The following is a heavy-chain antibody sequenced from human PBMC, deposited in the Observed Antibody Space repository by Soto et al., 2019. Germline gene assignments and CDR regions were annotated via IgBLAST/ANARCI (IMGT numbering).Heavy chain of an antibody. CDR1: GYSISRKY. V-gene: IGHV4-4*07. CDR3: AMTVIAPSPYLDH. D-gene: IGHD4-17*01. CDR2: IYTTGAT. Sequence: QVQLQESGPGLVKPSDTLSLTCRVSGYSISRKYLCWLRQPPGGGLEWIGRIYTTGATNYNSSLTSRVSMSVDTSKNQFSLRLTSVTAADTAVYFCAMTVIAPSPYLDHWGQGLLVTVSS. J-gene: IGHJ4*02.